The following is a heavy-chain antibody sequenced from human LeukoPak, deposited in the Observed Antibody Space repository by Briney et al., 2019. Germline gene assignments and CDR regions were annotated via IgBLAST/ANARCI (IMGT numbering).Heavy chain of an antibody. J-gene: IGHJ4*02. CDR2: IYSGGST. D-gene: IGHD5-18*01. Sequence: PGGSLRLSCAASGFTVSSNYMSWVRQAPGKGLEWVSFIYSGGSTYYADSVKGRFTISRDNAKNSLYLQMNSLRAEDTAVYYCARRGSRYSYGPFDYWGQGTLVTVSS. CDR1: GFTVSSNY. CDR3: ARRGSRYSYGPFDY. V-gene: IGHV3-53*01.